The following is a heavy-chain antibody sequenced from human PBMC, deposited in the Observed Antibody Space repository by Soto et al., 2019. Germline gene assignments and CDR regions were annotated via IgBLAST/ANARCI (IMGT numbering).Heavy chain of an antibody. CDR3: ARGIATGQLDP. D-gene: IGHD2-15*01. CDR2: INPDNGNT. V-gene: IGHV1-3*01. Sequence: QVQLVQSGAEVKKPGASVKISCKASGYTFTRYTMNWVRQAPGQRLEWMGWINPDNGNTKSSQKFQDRVIITRDTSASTAYMDLSGLRSEDTAVYYCARGIATGQLDPWGQGNLVTVSS. J-gene: IGHJ5*02. CDR1: GYTFTRYT.